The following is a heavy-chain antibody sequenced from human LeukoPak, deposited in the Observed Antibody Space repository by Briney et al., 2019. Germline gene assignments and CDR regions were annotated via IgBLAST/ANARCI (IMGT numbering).Heavy chain of an antibody. CDR1: GFTFSSYG. V-gene: IGHV3-30*02. Sequence: RGSLRLSCAASGFTFSSYGMHWVRQAPGKGLEWVAFIRYDGSNKYYADSVKGRFTISRDNSKNTLYLQMNSLRAEDTAVYYCAKDRGIWFGESPYYFDYWGQGTLVTVSS. D-gene: IGHD3-10*01. CDR3: AKDRGIWFGESPYYFDY. CDR2: IRYDGSNK. J-gene: IGHJ4*02.